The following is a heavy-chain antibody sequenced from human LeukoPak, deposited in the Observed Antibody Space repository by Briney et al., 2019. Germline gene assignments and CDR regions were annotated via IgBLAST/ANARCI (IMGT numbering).Heavy chain of an antibody. CDR3: AREGYSYGYLSRCKFDP. D-gene: IGHD5-18*01. V-gene: IGHV4-30-2*01. CDR2: IYHSGST. Sequence: PSQTLSLTCAVSGGSISSGDYSWSWIRQPPGKGLEWIGYIYHSGSTYYNPSLKSRVTISVDRSKNQFSLKLSSVTAADTAVYYCAREGYSYGYLSRCKFDPWGQGTLVTVSS. J-gene: IGHJ5*02. CDR1: GGSISSGDYS.